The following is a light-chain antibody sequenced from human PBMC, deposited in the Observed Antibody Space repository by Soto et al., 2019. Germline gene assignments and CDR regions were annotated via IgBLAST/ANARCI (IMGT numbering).Light chain of an antibody. Sequence: DIQMTQSPSTLSASTGQRVTITCRASQSSGNWLAWYQQKPGKAPKLLIYKASTLESRVPSRFSGSGSGTHFTLTISSLQPDDFATFYCQQYSSYYTFGQGTKLEIK. CDR2: KAS. J-gene: IGKJ2*01. CDR3: QQYSSYYT. V-gene: IGKV1-5*03. CDR1: QSSGNW.